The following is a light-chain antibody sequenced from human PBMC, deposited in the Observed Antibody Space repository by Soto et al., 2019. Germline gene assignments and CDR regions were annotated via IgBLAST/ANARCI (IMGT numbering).Light chain of an antibody. CDR2: TND. CDR1: SSNIGSNT. V-gene: IGLV1-44*01. J-gene: IGLJ1*01. CDR3: SSWDDNLDAVV. Sequence: QSVLTQPPSASGTPGQRVTISCSGSSSNIGSNTVNWYQQLPGTAPKLLIYTNDQRTSGVPDRFSGSRSGTSASLAISGLQFEDEADYHCSSWDDNLDAVVFGAGTKVT.